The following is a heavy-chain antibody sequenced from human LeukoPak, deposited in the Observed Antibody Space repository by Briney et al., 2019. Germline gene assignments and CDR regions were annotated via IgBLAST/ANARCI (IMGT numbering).Heavy chain of an antibody. Sequence: SETLSLTCTVSGGSISSHYWSWIRQPPGKGLEWIGYIYYSGSTNYNPSHKSRVNISVDTSKNQFSLKLSSVTAADTAVYYCARMDTVTTLPYFDYWGQGTLVTVSS. J-gene: IGHJ4*02. CDR3: ARMDTVTTLPYFDY. CDR2: IYYSGST. V-gene: IGHV4-59*11. CDR1: GGSISSHY. D-gene: IGHD4-11*01.